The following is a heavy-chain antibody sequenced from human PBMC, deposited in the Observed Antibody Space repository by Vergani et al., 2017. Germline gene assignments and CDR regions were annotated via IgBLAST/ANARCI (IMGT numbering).Heavy chain of an antibody. J-gene: IGHJ3*02. Sequence: QLQLQESGPRLVKPSETLSLTCSLSGMSISNNNYYWGWIRQPPGKGLGWIGSIYDSRKNNYSPSLKSRVSISVDTSKNQFSLNLTSVTAADTAVYYCARHLRQLARNDVFDIWGHGTLVTVSS. CDR1: GMSISNNNYY. CDR2: IYDSRKN. V-gene: IGHV4-39*01. CDR3: ARHLRQLARNDVFDI. D-gene: IGHD6-6*01.